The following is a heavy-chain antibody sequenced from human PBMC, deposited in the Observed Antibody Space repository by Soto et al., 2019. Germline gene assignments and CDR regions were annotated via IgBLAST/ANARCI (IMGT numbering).Heavy chain of an antibody. V-gene: IGHV4-34*01. CDR3: ARESYDMLTGPPLVWYFDL. D-gene: IGHD3-9*01. Sequence: QVQLQQWGAGPLRPLETLSLTCGVSGGSFSGYYWSWIRQSPGKGLEWIGEINDRGSINYNPSLKRRIRISADTSKNHYSRNLRSVTAADTAVYYCARESYDMLTGPPLVWYFDLWGRGTLVTVSS. J-gene: IGHJ2*01. CDR2: INDRGSI. CDR1: GGSFSGYY.